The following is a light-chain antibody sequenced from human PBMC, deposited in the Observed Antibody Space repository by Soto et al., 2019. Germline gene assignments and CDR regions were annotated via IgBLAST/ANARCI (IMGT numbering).Light chain of an antibody. Sequence: QSVLTQPASVSGSPGQSITISCTGTSSDVGGYNYVSWYQQHAGKAPKIMIYDVSNRPSGVSNRFSGSKSGNTASLTISGLQDEDEADYYCSSYTSSSTDVVFGGGTKLTVL. CDR1: SSDVGGYNY. V-gene: IGLV2-14*01. CDR2: DVS. CDR3: SSYTSSSTDVV. J-gene: IGLJ2*01.